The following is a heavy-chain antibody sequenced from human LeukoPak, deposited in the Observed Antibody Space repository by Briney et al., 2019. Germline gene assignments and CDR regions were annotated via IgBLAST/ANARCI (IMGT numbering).Heavy chain of an antibody. CDR2: INHSGST. J-gene: IGHJ4*02. CDR1: GGSFSGYY. D-gene: IGHD6-13*01. V-gene: IGHV4-34*01. Sequence: SETLSLTCAVYGGSFSGYYWSWIRQPPGKGLEWIGEINHSGSTNYNPSLKSRVTISVDTSKNQFSLKLSSVTAADTAVYYCARARRYSSSWYPVSEPWRFDHWGQGTLVTVSS. CDR3: ARARRYSSSWYPVSEPWRFDH.